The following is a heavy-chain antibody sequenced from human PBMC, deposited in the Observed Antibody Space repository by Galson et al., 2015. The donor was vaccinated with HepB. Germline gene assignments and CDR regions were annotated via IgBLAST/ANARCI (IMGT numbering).Heavy chain of an antibody. CDR2: ISSSSSYI. J-gene: IGHJ6*03. CDR3: ARDRGDYDFWDDYYMDV. CDR1: GFTFSSYS. Sequence: SLRLSCAASGFTFSSYSMNWVRQAPGKGLEWVSSISSSSSYIYYADSVKGRFTISRDNAKNSLYLQMNSLRAEDTAVYYCARDRGDYDFWDDYYMDVWGKGTTVTVSS. V-gene: IGHV3-21*01. D-gene: IGHD3-3*01.